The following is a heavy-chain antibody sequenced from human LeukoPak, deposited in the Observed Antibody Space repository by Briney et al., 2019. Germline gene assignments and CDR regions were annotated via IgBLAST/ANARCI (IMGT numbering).Heavy chain of an antibody. CDR1: GFTFSSYA. CDR2: ISYDGSNK. V-gene: IGHV3-30-3*01. CDR3: AKGDTYYYDRSGYYPANYYFDY. D-gene: IGHD3-22*01. Sequence: GGSLRLSCAASGFTFSSYAMHWVRQAPGKGLEWVAVISYDGSNKYYADSVKGRFTISRDNSKNTLYLQMNSLRAEDTAVYYCAKGDTYYYDRSGYYPANYYFDYWGQGTLVTVSS. J-gene: IGHJ4*02.